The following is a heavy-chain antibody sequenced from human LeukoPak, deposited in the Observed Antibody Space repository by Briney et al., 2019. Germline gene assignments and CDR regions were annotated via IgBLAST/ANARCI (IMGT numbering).Heavy chain of an antibody. CDR1: GFTFSSYA. J-gene: IGHJ3*02. CDR2: ISGSGGST. D-gene: IGHD5-12*01. CDR3: ANLESGDDVFDI. Sequence: GASLRLSCAASGFTFSSYAMSWVRQAPGKGLEWVSVISGSGGSTYYADSVKGRFTISRDNSKNTLYPQMNSLRDEDTAVYYCANLESGDDVFDIWGQGTMVTVSS. V-gene: IGHV3-23*01.